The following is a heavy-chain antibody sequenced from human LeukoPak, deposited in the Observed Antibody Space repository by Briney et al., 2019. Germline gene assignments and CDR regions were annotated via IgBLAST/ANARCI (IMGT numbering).Heavy chain of an antibody. D-gene: IGHD2-15*01. CDR1: GGSISSYY. J-gene: IGHJ4*02. CDR3: ARVGNKYCSGGSCYPDLFDY. CDR2: IYYSGST. Sequence: SETLFLTCTVSGGSISSYYLSWIRQPPGKGLEWIGYIYYSGSTNYNPSLKSRVTISVDTSKNQFSLKLSSVTAADTAVYYCARVGNKYCSGGSCYPDLFDYWGQGTLVTVSS. V-gene: IGHV4-59*01.